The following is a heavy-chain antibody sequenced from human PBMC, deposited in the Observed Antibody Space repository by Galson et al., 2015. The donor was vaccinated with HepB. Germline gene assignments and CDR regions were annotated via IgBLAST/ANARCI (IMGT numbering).Heavy chain of an antibody. D-gene: IGHD6-19*01. J-gene: IGHJ6*02. V-gene: IGHV4-34*01. CDR2: INHIGRA. Sequence: TLSLTCAVYGESFSGYYWSWIRQPPGKGLEWIGEINHIGRASYSPSLKSRLSMSVDTSRNHFSLSLNSVTAADTAVYYCARGRGQSLVGSYFGIDVWGQGTTVIVSS. CDR1: GESFSGYY. CDR3: ARGRGQSLVGSYFGIDV.